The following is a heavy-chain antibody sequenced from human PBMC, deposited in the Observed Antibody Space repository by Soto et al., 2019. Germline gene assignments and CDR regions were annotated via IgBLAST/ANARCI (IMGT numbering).Heavy chain of an antibody. D-gene: IGHD3-10*01. J-gene: IGHJ6*02. CDR2: TSSVGTTT. CDR1: GFTISDYY. CDR3: AKDQEGSGSHWLGYNYYGMDV. V-gene: IGHV3-11*01. Sequence: PGGSLRLSCEASGFTISDYYMSWIRQAPGKGLEWVSYTSSVGTTTYYADSVKGRFSISMDNAKNSLYLQMNSLRAEDTAVYFCAKDQEGSGSHWLGYNYYGMDVWGQGTTVTVS.